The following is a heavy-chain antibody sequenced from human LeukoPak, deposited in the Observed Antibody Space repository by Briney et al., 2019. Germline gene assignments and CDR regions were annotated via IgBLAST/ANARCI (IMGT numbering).Heavy chain of an antibody. CDR1: GYTFTSYG. V-gene: IGHV1-18*01. D-gene: IGHD3-22*01. CDR3: ARNRYSGYYYRPGAFDI. CDR2: ISAYNGNT. J-gene: IGHJ3*02. Sequence: GASVKVSCKASGYTFTSYGISWVRQAPGQGLEWMGWISAYNGNTNYAQKLQGRVTMTTDTSTSTAYMELRSLRSDDTAVYYCARNRYSGYYYRPGAFDIWGQGTMVTVSS.